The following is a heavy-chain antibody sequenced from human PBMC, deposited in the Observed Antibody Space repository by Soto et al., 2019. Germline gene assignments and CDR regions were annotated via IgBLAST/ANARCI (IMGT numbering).Heavy chain of an antibody. CDR2: IYSSGGT. CDR3: ARDYGRGSHYTFDY. CDR1: GGSISYDY. V-gene: IGHV4-4*07. J-gene: IGHJ4*02. D-gene: IGHD3-16*01. Sequence: NPSETLSLTCTVSGGSISYDYWNWIRQSAGKGVEWSGRIYSSGGTNYNPSLKRRISMSIDTANNKFSLHVSPVSAADTAVYSCARDYGRGSHYTFDYWGQGTQVTVSS.